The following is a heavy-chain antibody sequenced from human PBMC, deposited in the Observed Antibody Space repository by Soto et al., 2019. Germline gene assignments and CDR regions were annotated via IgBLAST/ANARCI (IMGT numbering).Heavy chain of an antibody. CDR2: TYYRSNWYT. V-gene: IGHV6-1*01. D-gene: IGHD6-19*01. CDR1: GDSVSSTSTA. J-gene: IGHJ4*02. Sequence: SPTLSLPCAISGDSVSSTSTAWSWIRQSPSRGLEWLGRTYYRSNWYTDYAVPVKSRITISPDTSKNQFSLQLNSVTPEDTAVYYCARGSYYSGWVWGQGTLVTVSS. CDR3: ARGSYYSGWV.